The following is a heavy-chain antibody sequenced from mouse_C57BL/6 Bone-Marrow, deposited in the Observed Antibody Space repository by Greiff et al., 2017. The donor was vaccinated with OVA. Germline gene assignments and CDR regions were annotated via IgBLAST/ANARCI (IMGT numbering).Heavy chain of an antibody. CDR3: ARLGLNLLLRPWAMDD. D-gene: IGHD1-1*01. J-gene: IGHJ4*01. V-gene: IGHV1-50*01. CDR2: LDPSDSYT. Sequence: QVQLKQPGAELVKPGASVKLSCKASGYTFTSYWMPWVKQRPGQGLEWIGELDPSDSYTNYNQKFKGKATLTVDTSSSTAYMQLSSLTSEDSAVYYCARLGLNLLLRPWAMDDWGQGTSVTVSS. CDR1: GYTFTSYW.